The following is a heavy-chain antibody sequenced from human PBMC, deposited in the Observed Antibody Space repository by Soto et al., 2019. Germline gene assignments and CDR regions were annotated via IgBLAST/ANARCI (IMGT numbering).Heavy chain of an antibody. CDR3: SRAVSCSGGSCYPNDWFDP. V-gene: IGHV4-59*01. CDR2: VDDSGTT. CDR1: AGSMRNYY. Sequence: QVQLQQSGPGLVKPSETLSLTCSVSAGSMRNYYWSWIRQPPGKGLEWIGNVDDSGTTKYNPSLRSRVSISVAPSTNQFSLKLSSVIAADTAVYYCSRAVSCSGGSCYPNDWFDPWGQGTLVTVSS. D-gene: IGHD2-15*01. J-gene: IGHJ5*02.